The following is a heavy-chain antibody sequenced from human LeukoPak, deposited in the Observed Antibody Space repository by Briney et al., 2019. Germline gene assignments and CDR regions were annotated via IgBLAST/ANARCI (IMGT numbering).Heavy chain of an antibody. CDR1: GYTFTSYG. J-gene: IGHJ4*02. CDR2: ISAYNGNT. CDR3: ARDRDLHSSSWYDY. V-gene: IGHV1-18*01. D-gene: IGHD6-13*01. Sequence: ASVKVSCKASGYTFTSYGISWGRQAPGQGLEWMGWISAYNGNTNYAQKLQGRVTMTTDTSTSTAYMELRSLRSDDTAVYYCARDRDLHSSSWYDYWGQGTLVTVSS.